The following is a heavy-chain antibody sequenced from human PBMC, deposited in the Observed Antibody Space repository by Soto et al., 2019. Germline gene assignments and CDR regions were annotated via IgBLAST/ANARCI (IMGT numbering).Heavy chain of an antibody. V-gene: IGHV3-23*01. CDR2: ISGSGGST. CDR1: GFTFSSYA. D-gene: IGHD4-4*01. CDR3: AKDQSSSDYSGEEYYYGMDV. J-gene: IGHJ6*02. Sequence: GGSLRLSCAASGFTFSSYAMSWVRQAPGKGLEWVSAISGSGGSTYYADSVKGRFTISRDNSKNTLYLQMNSLRAEDTAVYYCAKDQSSSDYSGEEYYYGMDVWGQGTTVTVSS.